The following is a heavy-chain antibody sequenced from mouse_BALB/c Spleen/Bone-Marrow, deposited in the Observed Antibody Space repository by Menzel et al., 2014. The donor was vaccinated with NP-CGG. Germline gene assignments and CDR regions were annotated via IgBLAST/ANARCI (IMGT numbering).Heavy chain of an antibody. D-gene: IGHD2-1*01. CDR2: INSNGGST. CDR3: VRGNYGNYVDYFDF. V-gene: IGHV5-6-3*01. Sequence: EVKLVESGGGLVQPGGSLKLSCAASGFTFSSYGMSWVHQTPDKRLELVATINSNGGSTYYPDSVKGRFTISRDTAKNTLYLQMSSLKSEETAMYYCVRGNYGNYVDYFDFWGQGTTLTVSS. J-gene: IGHJ2*01. CDR1: GFTFSSYG.